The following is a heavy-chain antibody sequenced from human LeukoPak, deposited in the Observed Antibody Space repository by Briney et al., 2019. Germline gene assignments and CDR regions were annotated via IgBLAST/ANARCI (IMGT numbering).Heavy chain of an antibody. V-gene: IGHV3-23*01. CDR3: AKCGDYDVLTGYYVSDY. D-gene: IGHD3-9*01. CDR2: ITGGGSGI. CDR1: GFTFSNYA. Sequence: PGASLRLSCAASGFTFSNYAMSWVRQAPGKGLEWVSAITGGGSGIYYADSMKSRFTISRDNSKNTLYLQINSLRAEDTAVYYCAKCGDYDVLTGYYVSDYWGQGTLVTVSS. J-gene: IGHJ4*02.